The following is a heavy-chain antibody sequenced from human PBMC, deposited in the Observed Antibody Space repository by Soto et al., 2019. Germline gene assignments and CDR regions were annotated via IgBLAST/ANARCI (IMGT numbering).Heavy chain of an antibody. Sequence: EVQLLESRGGLVRPGGSLRLSCAASGFTFSSYAMNWVRQAPGKGLEWVSAISGTGYNTYYADSLKGRFTISRDNSKNTLSLQMNSLRAEDTAVYYCARDRQFSHPRGGMDVWGQGTTVTVSS. CDR1: GFTFSSYA. V-gene: IGHV3-23*01. CDR2: ISGTGYNT. CDR3: ARDRQFSHPRGGMDV. D-gene: IGHD3-10*01. J-gene: IGHJ6*02.